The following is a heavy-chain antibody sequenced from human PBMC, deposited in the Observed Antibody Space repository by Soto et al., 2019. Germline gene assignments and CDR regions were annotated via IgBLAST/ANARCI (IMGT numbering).Heavy chain of an antibody. Sequence: EVQLLESGGGLVQPGRSLRLSYAASGLTFSNYGMKWVRQAPGKGLEWVSGIDGSGGSTYYADSVKGRFTISRDNSKNTLYLQMNSLRVEDTAVYYCAGGLDYWGQGTLVTVSS. J-gene: IGHJ4*02. CDR3: AGGLDY. CDR1: GLTFSNYG. V-gene: IGHV3-23*01. CDR2: IDGSGGST.